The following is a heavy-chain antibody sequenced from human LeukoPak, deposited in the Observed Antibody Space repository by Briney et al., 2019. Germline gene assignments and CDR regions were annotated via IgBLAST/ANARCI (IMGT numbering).Heavy chain of an antibody. Sequence: PSETLSLTCAVSGGSISSSNCWSWVRQPPGKGLEWIGEIYHSGSTNYNPSLKSRVTISVDRSKNQFSLKLSSVTAADTAVYYCARGPHERSGYPDDWGQGTLVTVSS. CDR3: ARGPHERSGYPDD. J-gene: IGHJ4*02. D-gene: IGHD3-22*01. CDR2: IYHSGST. V-gene: IGHV4-4*02. CDR1: GGSISSSNC.